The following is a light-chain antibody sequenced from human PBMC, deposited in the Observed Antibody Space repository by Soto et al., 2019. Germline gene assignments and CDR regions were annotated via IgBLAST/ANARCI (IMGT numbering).Light chain of an antibody. J-gene: IGKJ4*01. CDR2: RIS. Sequence: EIVLTQSPDTLSVSPGETATLSCRASQSADSNLAWYQQKPGQAPRLLMYRISARATGIPARFSGGGSGTEFTLTISSLQSEDAAVYYCQQHNNWPLTFGGGTKVEI. CDR3: QQHNNWPLT. V-gene: IGKV3D-15*01. CDR1: QSADSN.